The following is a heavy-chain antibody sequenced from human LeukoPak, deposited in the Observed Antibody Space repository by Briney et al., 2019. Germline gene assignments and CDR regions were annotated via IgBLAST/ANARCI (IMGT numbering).Heavy chain of an antibody. V-gene: IGHV1-69*02. D-gene: IGHD3-3*01. J-gene: IGHJ4*02. Sequence: SVKVSCKASGGTFSSYTISWVRQAPGQGLEWMGMIIPILGIANYAQKFQGRVTITADKSTSTAYMELSSLRSEDTAVYYCARSWNYDFWSGFDYWGQGTLVTVSS. CDR2: IIPILGIA. CDR3: ARSWNYDFWSGFDY. CDR1: GGTFSSYT.